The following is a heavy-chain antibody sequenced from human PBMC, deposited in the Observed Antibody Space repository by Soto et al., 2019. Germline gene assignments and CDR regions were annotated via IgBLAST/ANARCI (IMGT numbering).Heavy chain of an antibody. CDR2: IDPSDSYT. Sequence: GEFRRFSCRVSGYSFTAYWISWVGQLPGKGLEWMGRIDPSDSYTNYSPSFQGHVTISADKSISTAYLQWSSLKASDTAMYYCAAPKQLSMGYYYGMDVWGQGTTVTVSS. CDR1: GYSFTAYW. J-gene: IGHJ6*02. CDR3: AAPKQLSMGYYYGMDV. D-gene: IGHD2-2*01. V-gene: IGHV5-10-1*01.